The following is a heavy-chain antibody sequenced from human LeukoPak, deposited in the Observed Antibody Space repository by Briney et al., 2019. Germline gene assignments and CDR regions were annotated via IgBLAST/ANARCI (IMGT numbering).Heavy chain of an antibody. CDR2: ISAYNGNT. Sequence: ASVKVSCKASGYTFTSYGISWVRQAPGQGLEWMGWISAYNGNTNYAQKLQGRVTMTTDTSTSTAYMELRSLRSDDTAVYYCARVRGDAYYYDSSGYSPLENWGQGILVTVSS. V-gene: IGHV1-18*01. J-gene: IGHJ4*02. D-gene: IGHD3-22*01. CDR1: GYTFTSYG. CDR3: ARVRGDAYYYDSSGYSPLEN.